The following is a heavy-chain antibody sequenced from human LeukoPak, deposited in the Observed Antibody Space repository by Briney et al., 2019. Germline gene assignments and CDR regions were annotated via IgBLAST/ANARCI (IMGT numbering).Heavy chain of an antibody. V-gene: IGHV3-74*01. Sequence: GGSLRLSCAASGFTFSSYWMHWVRQAPGKGLVRVSRINSDGSSTSYADSVKGRFTISRDNAKNTLYLQMNSLRAEDTAVYYCARAERQQQLVLGYFDYWGQGTLVTVSS. CDR3: ARAERQQQLVLGYFDY. CDR1: GFTFSSYW. D-gene: IGHD6-13*01. CDR2: INSDGSST. J-gene: IGHJ4*02.